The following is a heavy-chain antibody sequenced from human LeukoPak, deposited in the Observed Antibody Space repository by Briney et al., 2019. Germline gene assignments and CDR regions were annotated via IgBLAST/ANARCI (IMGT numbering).Heavy chain of an antibody. CDR3: ARVEKSSGYYYEVWFDP. Sequence: SETLSLTCTVSGGSISSYYWSWIRQPPGKGLEWIGYIYYSGSTNYNPSLKSRVTISVDTSKNQFSLKLSSVTAADTAVYYCARVEKSSGYYYEVWFDPWGQGTLVTVSS. V-gene: IGHV4-59*01. J-gene: IGHJ5*02. D-gene: IGHD3-22*01. CDR2: IYYSGST. CDR1: GGSISSYY.